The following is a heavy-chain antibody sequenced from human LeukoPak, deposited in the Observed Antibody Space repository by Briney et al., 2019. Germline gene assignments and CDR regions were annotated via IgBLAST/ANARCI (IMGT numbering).Heavy chain of an antibody. CDR2: IYYSGST. CDR1: GGSISSYY. V-gene: IGHV4-59*12. J-gene: IGHJ4*02. Sequence: SETLSLTCTVSGGSISSYYWSWIRQPPGKGLEWIGYIYYSGSTNYNPSLKSRVTISVDTSKNQFSLKLSSVTAADTAVYYCARVRRELWESIFDYWGQGTLVTVSS. CDR3: ARVRRELWESIFDY. D-gene: IGHD1-26*01.